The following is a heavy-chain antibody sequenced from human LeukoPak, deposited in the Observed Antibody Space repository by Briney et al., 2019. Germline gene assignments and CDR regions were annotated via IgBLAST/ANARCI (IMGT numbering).Heavy chain of an antibody. CDR2: ISSSGSTI. V-gene: IGHV3-11*01. Sequence: GGSLRLSCAASGFTFSDYYMSWIRQAPGKGLEWVSYISSSGSTIYYADSVKGRFTISRDNAKNSLYLQMNSLRAEDTAVYYCARDRWPMEMATIPGPIDYWGQGPWSPSPQ. J-gene: IGHJ4*02. CDR3: ARDRWPMEMATIPGPIDY. D-gene: IGHD5-24*01. CDR1: GFTFSDYY.